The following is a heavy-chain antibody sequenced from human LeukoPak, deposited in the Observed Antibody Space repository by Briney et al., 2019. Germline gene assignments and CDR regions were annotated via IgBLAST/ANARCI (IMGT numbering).Heavy chain of an antibody. CDR2: IYHDGST. V-gene: IGHV4-4*02. J-gene: IGHJ4*02. CDR1: GGSISSNNW. CDR3: ASPLPRRWYYGSGFDY. Sequence: SETLSLTCAVSGGSISSNNWWIWVRQSPEKGLEWIGEIYHDGSTNYNPSLKSRVTISMDKSKNQFSLKLSSVTAADTAVYYCASPLPRRWYYGSGFDYWGQGTLVTVSS. D-gene: IGHD3-10*01.